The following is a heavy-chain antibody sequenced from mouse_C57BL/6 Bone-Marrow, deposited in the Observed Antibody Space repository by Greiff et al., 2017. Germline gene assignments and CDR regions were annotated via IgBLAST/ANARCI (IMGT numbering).Heavy chain of an antibody. CDR2: INPNNGGT. CDR1: GYTFTDYN. V-gene: IGHV1-18*01. J-gene: IGHJ2*01. Sequence: VQLKQSGPELVKPGASVKIPCKASGYTFTDYNMDWVKQSHGKSLEWIGDINPNNGGTIYNQKFKGKATLTVDKSSSTAYMELRSLTSEDTAVYYCARSGYSNFYFDYWGQGTTLTVSS. D-gene: IGHD2-5*01. CDR3: ARSGYSNFYFDY.